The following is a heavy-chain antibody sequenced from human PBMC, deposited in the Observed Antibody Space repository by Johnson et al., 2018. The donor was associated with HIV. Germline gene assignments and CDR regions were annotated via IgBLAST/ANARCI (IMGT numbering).Heavy chain of an antibody. Sequence: EKLVESGGGVARPGGSLRLSCAASGFTFEDYGMSWVRQAPGKGLEWVSGINWNGGSTGYADSVKGRFTIFRDNAKKFLYLQMNSLRAEDTALYYCARDLFSAVAGMGGKGTMVTVYS. V-gene: IGHV3-20*04. CDR1: GFTFEDYG. J-gene: IGHJ3*01. CDR3: ARDLFSAVAGM. CDR2: INWNGGST. D-gene: IGHD6-19*01.